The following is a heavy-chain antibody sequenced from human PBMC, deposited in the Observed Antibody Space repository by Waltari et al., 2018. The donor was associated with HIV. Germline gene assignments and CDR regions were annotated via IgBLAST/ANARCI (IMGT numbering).Heavy chain of an antibody. J-gene: IGHJ4*02. V-gene: IGHV4-39*01. CDR3: ATLRTVTGTIDD. D-gene: IGHD4-17*01. CDR2: VYSNGVT. Sequence: QLQLQESGPALVKPSDTLPLTCTVSTGYITQSYYWGWVRQSPGTGLEWIGTVYSNGVTHCTPSLESRVTMSVDTSKNQFSLTWTSVTAADTALYFCATLRTVTGTIDDWGQGILVTVSS. CDR1: TGYITQSYY.